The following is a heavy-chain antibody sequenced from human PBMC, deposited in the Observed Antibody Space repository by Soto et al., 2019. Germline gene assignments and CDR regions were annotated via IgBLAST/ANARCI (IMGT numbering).Heavy chain of an antibody. CDR1: GFTFRSYV. Sequence: QVQLVESGGGVVQPGTSLRVSCVGSGFTFRSYVIHWVRQATGKGLEWVALTSYDGSDKYYGDSVRGRFTISRDNSRNTVDPKMDSLRVEETALYYCARWGTQGGVDLWGQGNLVSVSS. J-gene: IGHJ1*01. CDR2: TSYDGSDK. V-gene: IGHV3-30*19. CDR3: ARWGTQGGVDL. D-gene: IGHD3-16*01.